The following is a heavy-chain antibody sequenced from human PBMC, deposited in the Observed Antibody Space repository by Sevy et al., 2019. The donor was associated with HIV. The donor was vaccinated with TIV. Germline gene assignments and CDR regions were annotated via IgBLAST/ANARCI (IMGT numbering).Heavy chain of an antibody. D-gene: IGHD3-9*01. CDR1: GYTFTSYG. CDR3: ARRGGDYDILTGYYYYYYMDV. J-gene: IGHJ6*03. Sequence: ASVKVSCKASGYTFTSYGISWVRQAPGQGLEWMGWISAYNGNTNYAQKLQGRVTMTTDTSTSTAYMELRSLRSDETAVYYCARRGGDYDILTGYYYYYYMDVWGKGTTVTVFS. V-gene: IGHV1-18*04. CDR2: ISAYNGNT.